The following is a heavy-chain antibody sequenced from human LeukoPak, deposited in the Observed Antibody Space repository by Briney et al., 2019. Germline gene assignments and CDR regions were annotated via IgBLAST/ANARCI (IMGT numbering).Heavy chain of an antibody. V-gene: IGHV3-53*01. CDR3: AKSRGIYDNSGWRTYDY. CDR2: IYSGGST. J-gene: IGHJ4*02. D-gene: IGHD6-19*01. CDR1: GFTVSSNY. Sequence: GGSLRLSCAASGFTVSSNYMSWVRQAPWKGLEWVSVIYSGGSTYYADSVKGRFTISRDNSKNTLYLQMNSLRAEDTAIYYCAKSRGIYDNSGWRTYDYWGQGTLVTVSS.